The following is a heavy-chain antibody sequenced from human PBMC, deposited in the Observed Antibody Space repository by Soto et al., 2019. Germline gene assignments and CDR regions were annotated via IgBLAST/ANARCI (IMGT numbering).Heavy chain of an antibody. CDR1: GYSFKDAW. CDR3: TRRPKAGDIRVGPCDF. Sequence: EVNLVESGGGLVKPGGSLRLSCAASGYSFKDAWMNWVRQAPGKGLEWVGSIKSIANGGTTEYAATVKGRFSISRDDSTSTLYLQMNSRHSDDTAVYLCTRRPKAGDIRVGPCDFWGRGTLVTVSA. CDR2: IKSIANGGTT. D-gene: IGHD3-10*01. J-gene: IGHJ4*02. V-gene: IGHV3-15*07.